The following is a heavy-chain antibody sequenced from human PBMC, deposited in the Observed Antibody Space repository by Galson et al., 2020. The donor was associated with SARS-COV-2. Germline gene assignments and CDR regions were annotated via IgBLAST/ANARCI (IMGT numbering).Heavy chain of an antibody. Sequence: GGSLRLSCAASGFTFSSYAMNWVRQAPGKGLEWVSATTASGDNTYYADSVKGRFTISRDNSKNTLYLQMNSLRAEDTAVYYCAKRLASNAGHVDCWGQGTLVAVSS. CDR2: TTASGDNT. J-gene: IGHJ4*02. V-gene: IGHV3-23*01. D-gene: IGHD2-8*01. CDR1: GFTFSSYA. CDR3: AKRLASNAGHVDC.